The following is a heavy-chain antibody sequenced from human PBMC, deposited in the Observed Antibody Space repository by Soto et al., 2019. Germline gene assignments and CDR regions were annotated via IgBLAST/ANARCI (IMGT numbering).Heavy chain of an antibody. V-gene: IGHV3-33*01. CDR3: ARELVKYPARRGYFDY. CDR1: GFTFSSYG. J-gene: IGHJ4*02. CDR2: IWYDGSNK. Sequence: QVQLVESGGGVVQPGRSLRLSCAASGFTFSSYGMHWVRQAPGKGLEWVAVIWYDGSNKYYADSVKGRFTISRDNSKNTLYLQMNSLRAEDTAVYYCARELVKYPARRGYFDYWGQGTLVTVSS. D-gene: IGHD6-6*01.